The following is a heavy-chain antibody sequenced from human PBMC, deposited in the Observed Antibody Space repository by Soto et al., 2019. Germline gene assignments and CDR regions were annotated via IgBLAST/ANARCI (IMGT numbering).Heavy chain of an antibody. D-gene: IGHD5-12*01. CDR3: AKIHGFGGRAPGGTEV. Sequence: PGGSLTLSCATSGFTLSGYDMHWVRQAQGNGLEWVAVISHDGRNRYYADSVKGRFTISRDNSKNTVYLQMNSLRAEDTAVYYCAKIHGFGGRAPGGTEVWGQGPTVTVS. CDR2: ISHDGRNR. CDR1: GFTLSGYD. V-gene: IGHV3-30*18. J-gene: IGHJ6*02.